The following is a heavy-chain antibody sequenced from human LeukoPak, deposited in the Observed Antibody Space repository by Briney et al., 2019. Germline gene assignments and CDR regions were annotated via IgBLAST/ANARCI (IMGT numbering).Heavy chain of an antibody. CDR3: ARTYVWGTYRYVAY. J-gene: IGHJ4*02. CDR2: IKKDGSEK. CDR1: GFTFSNYW. D-gene: IGHD3-16*02. V-gene: IGHV3-7*05. Sequence: GGSLRLSCTASGFTFSNYWMSWVRQAPGRGLDWVANIKKDGSEKYYVDSVWGRFTISRDNAKNSLYLQMNSLRAEDTAVYYCARTYVWGTYRYVAYWGQGTLVTVSS.